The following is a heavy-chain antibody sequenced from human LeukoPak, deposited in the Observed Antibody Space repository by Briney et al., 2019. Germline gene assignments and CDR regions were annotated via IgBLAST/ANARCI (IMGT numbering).Heavy chain of an antibody. D-gene: IGHD1-26*01. V-gene: IGHV3-30*04. Sequence: GGSLRLSCAASGFTFRSYAMHWVRQAPGKGLEWEAAVSYDGSNKKYADSVKGRFTISRDNAKNSLYLQMNGLRDEDTAFYYCARGIVGAAIEGFGDYWGQGTLVTVSS. J-gene: IGHJ4*02. CDR1: GFTFRSYA. CDR2: VSYDGSNK. CDR3: ARGIVGAAIEGFGDY.